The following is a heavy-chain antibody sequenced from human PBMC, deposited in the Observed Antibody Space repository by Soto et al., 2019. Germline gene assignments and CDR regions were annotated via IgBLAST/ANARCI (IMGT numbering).Heavy chain of an antibody. V-gene: IGHV1-18*01. CDR2: ISAHNGNT. CDR1: GYAFTTYG. J-gene: IGHJ1*01. D-gene: IGHD3-10*01. Sequence: QVHLVQSGAEVKKPGASVKVSCKGSGYAFTTYGITWVRQAPGQGLEWMGWISAHNGNTNYAQKLQGRVTVTRDTSTSTAYMELRSLRSADTAVYYWASGRYGDHGGQGALVTVTP. CDR3: ASGRYGDH.